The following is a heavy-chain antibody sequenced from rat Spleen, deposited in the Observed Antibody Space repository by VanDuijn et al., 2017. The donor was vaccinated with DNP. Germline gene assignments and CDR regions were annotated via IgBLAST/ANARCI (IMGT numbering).Heavy chain of an antibody. V-gene: IGHV5-58*01. D-gene: IGHD1-9*01. Sequence: EVQLVETGGGLVQPGRSLKLSCVASGFTFNTYWMFWVRQAPGKGLEWVASINPDGTNTYYRDSVKGRFTISRDNAKSTLYLQMDSLRSEDTATYYCATHTYYGYNYVDYWGQGVMVTVSS. J-gene: IGHJ2*01. CDR3: ATHTYYGYNYVDY. CDR2: INPDGTNT. CDR1: GFTFNTYW.